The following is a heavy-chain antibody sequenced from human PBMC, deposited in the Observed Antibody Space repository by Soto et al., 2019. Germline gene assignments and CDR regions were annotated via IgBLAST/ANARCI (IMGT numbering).Heavy chain of an antibody. V-gene: IGHV3-48*01. CDR3: ASFIAAAGINYYYGMDV. D-gene: IGHD6-13*01. Sequence: EVQLVESGGGLVQPGGSLRLSCAASGFTFSSYSMNWVRQAPGKGLEWVSYISSSSSTIYYADSVKGRFTISRDNAKNSLYLQMNSLRAEDTAVYYCASFIAAAGINYYYGMDVWGQGTTVTVSS. CDR1: GFTFSSYS. J-gene: IGHJ6*02. CDR2: ISSSSSTI.